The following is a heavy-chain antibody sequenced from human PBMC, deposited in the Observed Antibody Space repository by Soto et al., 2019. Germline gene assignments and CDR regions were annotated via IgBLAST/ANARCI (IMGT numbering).Heavy chain of an antibody. J-gene: IGHJ6*02. CDR1: GGTFGSYA. D-gene: IGHD2-2*01. V-gene: IGHV1-69*01. CDR3: ARSHGSSTSLEIYYYYYYGMDV. CDR2: IIPITATA. Sequence: QVQLVQSGAEVKKPGSSVKVSCKASGGTFGSYAISWVRQAPGQGLEWMGGIIPITATANYAQKFQGRVTTTADESTSTASMQLSSLRSEDTAVYYCARSHGSSTSLEIYYYYYYGMDVWGQGTTVTVSS.